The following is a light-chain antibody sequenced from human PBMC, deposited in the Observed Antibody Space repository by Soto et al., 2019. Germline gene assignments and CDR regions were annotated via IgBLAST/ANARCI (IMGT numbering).Light chain of an antibody. CDR2: GAS. CDR1: QSVSSSY. J-gene: IGKJ1*01. CDR3: QQYGSSPGT. V-gene: IGKV3-20*01. Sequence: EIVLTQSPGTLSLSPGERATLSCRASQSVSSSYLAWYQQKPGQAPRLLIYGASSRATGIPDRFSGRGSGTDFTLTISRLEPEDVGVYYCQQYGSSPGTFGQGTKVDIK.